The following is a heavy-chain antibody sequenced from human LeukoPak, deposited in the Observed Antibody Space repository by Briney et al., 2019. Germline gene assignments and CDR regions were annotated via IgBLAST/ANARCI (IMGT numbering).Heavy chain of an antibody. CDR2: IYYSGST. J-gene: IGHJ4*02. CDR1: GGSISSGGYC. Sequence: PSETLSLTRTVSGGSISSGGYCWSWIRQHPGKGLEWIGYIYYSGSTYYNPSLKSRVTISVDTSKNQFSLKLSSVTAADTAVYYCARDSGNSPFDYWGQGTLVTVSS. D-gene: IGHD4-23*01. V-gene: IGHV4-31*03. CDR3: ARDSGNSPFDY.